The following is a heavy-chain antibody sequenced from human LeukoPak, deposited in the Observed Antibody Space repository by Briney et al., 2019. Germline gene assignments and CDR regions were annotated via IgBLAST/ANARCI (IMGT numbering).Heavy chain of an antibody. Sequence: GASVKVSCKASGGTFSSYAINWVRQATGQGLEWMGWMNPKTGNTGSAQKFQGRVTITGDTSISTVYMELSSLRSEDTAVYYCVRIYYSNAFDIWGQGTMVTVSS. CDR2: MNPKTGNT. V-gene: IGHV1-8*03. CDR3: VRIYYSNAFDI. CDR1: GGTFSSYA. D-gene: IGHD4-11*01. J-gene: IGHJ3*02.